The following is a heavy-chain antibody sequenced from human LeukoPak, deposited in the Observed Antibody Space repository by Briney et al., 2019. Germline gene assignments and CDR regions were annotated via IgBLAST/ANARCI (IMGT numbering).Heavy chain of an antibody. J-gene: IGHJ4*02. V-gene: IGHV3-23*01. D-gene: IGHD3-10*01. CDR1: GFTFSSYA. CDR2: ISGSGGST. CDR3: AKDDYGSGSYLDY. Sequence: GGSLRLSCAASGFTFSSYAMSWVRQAPGKGLEWVSSISGSGGSTYYADSVKGRFTISRDNSKNTLYLQINSLRAEDTAVYYCAKDDYGSGSYLDYWGQGTLVTVSS.